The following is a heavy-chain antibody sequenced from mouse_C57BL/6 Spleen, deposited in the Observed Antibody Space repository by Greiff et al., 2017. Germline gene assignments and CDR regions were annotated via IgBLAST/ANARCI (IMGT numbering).Heavy chain of an antibody. CDR3: ARGYFDY. Sequence: VHVKQSGPELVKPGASVKISCKASGYSFTGYYMNWVKQSPEKSLEWIGEINPSTGGTTYNQKFKAKATLTVDKSSSTAYMQLKSLTSEDSAVYYCARGYFDYWGQGTTLTVSS. CDR2: INPSTGGT. CDR1: GYSFTGYY. J-gene: IGHJ2*01. V-gene: IGHV1-42*01.